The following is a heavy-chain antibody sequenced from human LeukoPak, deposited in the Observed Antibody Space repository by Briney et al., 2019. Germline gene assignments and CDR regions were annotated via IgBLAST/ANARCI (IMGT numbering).Heavy chain of an antibody. CDR2: IYTSGST. D-gene: IGHD5-12*01. V-gene: IGHV4-4*07. CDR3: AREAYGGYVSWFDP. CDR1: GGSISNYY. Sequence: PSKTLSLTCSVSGGSISNYYWSWLRQPAGKGLEWIGRIYTSGSTNYNPSLKSRVTMSVDTSKNQFSLKLSSVTAADTAVYFCAREAYGGYVSWFDPWGQGTLVTVSS. J-gene: IGHJ5*02.